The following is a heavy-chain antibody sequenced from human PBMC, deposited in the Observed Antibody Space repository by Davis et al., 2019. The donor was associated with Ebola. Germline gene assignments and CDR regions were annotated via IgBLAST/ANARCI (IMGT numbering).Heavy chain of an antibody. CDR3: ARDGTVLDLPYYYYYGMDV. V-gene: IGHV1-2*04. D-gene: IGHD3/OR15-3a*01. CDR1: GYTFTGYY. CDR2: INPNSGGT. Sequence: ASVKVSCKASGYTFTGYYMHWVRQAPGQGLEWMGWINPNSGGTNYAQKFQGWVTMTRDTSISTAYMELSRLRTDDTAVYYCARDGTVLDLPYYYYYGMDVWGQGTTVTVSS. J-gene: IGHJ6*02.